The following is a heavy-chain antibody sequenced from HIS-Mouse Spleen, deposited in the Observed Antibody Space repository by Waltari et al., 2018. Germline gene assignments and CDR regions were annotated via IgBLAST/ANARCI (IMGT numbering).Heavy chain of an antibody. CDR2: ISSSGSTI. CDR1: GFAFSDYY. Sequence: QVQLVESGGGLVKPGGSLRLSCAASGFAFSDYYLSWTRRAPGKGLEWVSYISSSGSTIYYADSVKGRFTISRDNAKNSLYLQMNSLRAEDTAVYYCARVWEWELHYFDYWGQGTLVTVSS. V-gene: IGHV3-11*01. J-gene: IGHJ4*02. CDR3: ARVWEWELHYFDY. D-gene: IGHD1-26*01.